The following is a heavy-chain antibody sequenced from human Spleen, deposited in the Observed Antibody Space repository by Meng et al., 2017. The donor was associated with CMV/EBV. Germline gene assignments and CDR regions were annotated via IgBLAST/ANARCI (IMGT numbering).Heavy chain of an antibody. D-gene: IGHD3-3*01. J-gene: IGHJ4*02. Sequence: FTFSNYWMSWVRQAPGKGLEWVANIKEDGSEKYYVDSVKGRFTISRDNAKNSLYLQMNSLRVDDTAVYYCARVPIDTTFFIQEFYFDYWGQGTLVTVSS. V-gene: IGHV3-7*01. CDR3: ARVPIDTTFFIQEFYFDY. CDR1: FTFSNYW. CDR2: IKEDGSEK.